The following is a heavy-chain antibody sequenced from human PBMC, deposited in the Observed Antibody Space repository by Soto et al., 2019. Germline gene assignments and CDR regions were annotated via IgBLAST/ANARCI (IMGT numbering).Heavy chain of an antibody. Sequence: QIQLVQSAAEVKKPGASVKVSCKTSGYTFVSYGISWVRQAPGQGLEWMGWISPYNGNTNFAQRFRGRVTLTTDTSTDIVYMDLGSLKSDDTAVYYFAIEQNFFDSSGAYDHWGQGTLITVSS. J-gene: IGHJ5*02. V-gene: IGHV1-18*04. D-gene: IGHD3-22*01. CDR1: GYTFVSYG. CDR2: ISPYNGNT. CDR3: AIEQNFFDSSGAYDH.